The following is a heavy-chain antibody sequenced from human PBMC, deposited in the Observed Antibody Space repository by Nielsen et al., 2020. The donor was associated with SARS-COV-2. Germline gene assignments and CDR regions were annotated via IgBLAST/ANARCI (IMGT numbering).Heavy chain of an antibody. CDR1: GFTVNSNY. J-gene: IGHJ1*01. V-gene: IGHV3-53*01. D-gene: IGHD6-19*01. CDR3: ARELQWPRERYFQH. CDR2: IYSGGST. Sequence: GGSLRLSCAASGFTVNSNYMSWVRQAPGKGLEWVSVIYSGGSTYYADSVKGRFTISRDNSKNTLYLQMNSLRAEDTAVYYCARELQWPRERYFQHWGQGTLVTVSS.